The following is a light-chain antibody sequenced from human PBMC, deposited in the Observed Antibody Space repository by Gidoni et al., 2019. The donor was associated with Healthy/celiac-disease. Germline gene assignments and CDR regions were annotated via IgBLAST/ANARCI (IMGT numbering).Light chain of an antibody. CDR3: QQYGSSPGT. CDR1: QSVSSSY. Sequence: ELVLTQSPGTLSLSPGERATLSCRSSQSVSSSYLAGYQQKPGQAPRLLISGASSRATGIPDRFSGSGSGTDFTLTISSLEPEDFAVYYCQQYGSSPGTFGQGTKVEIK. V-gene: IGKV3-20*01. J-gene: IGKJ1*01. CDR2: GAS.